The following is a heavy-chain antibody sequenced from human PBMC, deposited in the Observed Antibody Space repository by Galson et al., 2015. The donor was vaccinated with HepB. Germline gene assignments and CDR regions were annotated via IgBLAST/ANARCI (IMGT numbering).Heavy chain of an antibody. D-gene: IGHD2-15*01. J-gene: IGHJ5*02. Sequence: CAISGDSVSSNSAAWNWIRQSPSRGLEWLGRTYYRSKWYNDYAVSVKSQITINPDTSKNQFSLQLNSVTPEDTAVYYCARDRPRYCSGGSCYINWFDPWGQGTLVTVSS. CDR3: ARDRPRYCSGGSCYINWFDP. CDR2: TYYRSKWYN. V-gene: IGHV6-1*01. CDR1: GDSVSSNSAA.